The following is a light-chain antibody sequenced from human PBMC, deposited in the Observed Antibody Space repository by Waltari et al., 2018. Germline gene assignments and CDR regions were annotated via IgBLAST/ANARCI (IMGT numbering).Light chain of an antibody. V-gene: IGLV2-23*02. CDR1: STDVGIYNL. Sequence: QSALTQPASVSGSPGQSITISCTGTSTDVGIYNLVSWYQQHPTKVPKLIIYEVSKRPSGVSKRFAGSKSGNTASLTISGLQAEDEADYYCSSYAGSGTSVVFGGGTKLTVL. CDR3: SSYAGSGTSVV. J-gene: IGLJ2*01. CDR2: EVS.